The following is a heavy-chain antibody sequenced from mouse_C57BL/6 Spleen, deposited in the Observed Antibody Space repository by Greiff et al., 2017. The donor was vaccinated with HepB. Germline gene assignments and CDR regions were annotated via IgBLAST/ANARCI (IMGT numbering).Heavy chain of an antibody. Sequence: EVKLMESGPGLVKPSQSLSLTCSVTGYSITSGYYWNWIRQFPGNKLEWMGYISYDGSNNYNPSLKNRISITRDTSKNQFFLKLNSVTTEDTATYYCARGGWGAMDYWGQGTSVTVSS. J-gene: IGHJ4*01. CDR1: GYSITSGYY. D-gene: IGHD2-3*01. CDR2: ISYDGSN. CDR3: ARGGWGAMDY. V-gene: IGHV3-6*01.